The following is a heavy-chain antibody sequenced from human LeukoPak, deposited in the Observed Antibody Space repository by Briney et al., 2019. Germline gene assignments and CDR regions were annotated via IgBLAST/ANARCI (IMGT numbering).Heavy chain of an antibody. V-gene: IGHV1-18*01. J-gene: IGHJ4*02. D-gene: IGHD4-17*01. Sequence: ASVKVSCKASGYNFSNYGISWVRQAPGHGLEWMGWISAYNGDTNSAQKLQDSVTMTTDTSTNTAYMELRSLRSDDTAFYYCARAPSFGDYGGDHWGQGTLVTVSS. CDR3: ARAPSFGDYGGDH. CDR2: ISAYNGDT. CDR1: GYNFSNYG.